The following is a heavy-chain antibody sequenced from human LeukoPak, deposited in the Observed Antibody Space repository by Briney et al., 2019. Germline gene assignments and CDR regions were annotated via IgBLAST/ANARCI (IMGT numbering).Heavy chain of an antibody. V-gene: IGHV1-69*13. CDR2: IIPIFGTA. Sequence: GASVTVSCTASGGTFSSYAISWVRQAPGQGLEWMGGIIPIFGTANYAQKFQGRVTITADESTSTAYMELSSLRSEDTAVYYCAREALKYCSGGSCYSPYYYYGMDVWGQGTTVTVSS. J-gene: IGHJ6*02. CDR3: AREALKYCSGGSCYSPYYYYGMDV. CDR1: GGTFSSYA. D-gene: IGHD2-15*01.